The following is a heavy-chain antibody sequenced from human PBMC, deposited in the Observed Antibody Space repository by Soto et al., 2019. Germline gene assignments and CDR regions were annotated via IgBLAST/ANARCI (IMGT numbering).Heavy chain of an antibody. D-gene: IGHD7-27*01. V-gene: IGHV3-30-3*01. CDR3: ARDPKTSGGQHWAFNYFDS. Sequence: SLRLSCAASGFSFSISAMPWVRQAPGKGPEWVALISYDGTNKFYADSVRGRFTISRDNSTSTLYLQVDSLRPEDAAVYYCARDPKTSGGQHWAFNYFDSWGQGTLVTVSS. CDR1: GFSFSISA. CDR2: ISYDGTNK. J-gene: IGHJ4*02.